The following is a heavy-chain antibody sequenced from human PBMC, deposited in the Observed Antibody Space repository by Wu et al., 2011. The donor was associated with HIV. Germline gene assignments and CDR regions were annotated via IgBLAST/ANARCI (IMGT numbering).Heavy chain of an antibody. J-gene: IGHJ4*02. V-gene: IGHV1-69*18. D-gene: IGHD3-22*01. Sequence: QVQLVQSGAEVKKPGSSMKVSCTASGGTFSSYAISWVRQAPGQGLEWMGRIIPIFGTANYAQKFQGRVTITTDESTSTAYMELSSLRSEDTAVYYCARGIPYYYDSSGYSSTPYYFDYWGQGTLVTVSS. CDR3: ARGIPYYYDSSGYSSTPYYFDY. CDR2: IIPIFGTA. CDR1: GGTFSSYA.